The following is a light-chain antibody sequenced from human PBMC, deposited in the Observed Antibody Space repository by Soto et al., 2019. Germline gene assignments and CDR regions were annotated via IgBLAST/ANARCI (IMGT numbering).Light chain of an antibody. J-gene: IGLJ3*02. CDR2: SNN. Sequence: QLVLTQPPSASGTPGQRVTISCSGSSSDIGRNPVSWYQQLPGTAPKLLIYSNNQRPSGVPDRFSGSKSGTSASLAVSGLQSEDEADYYCATWDDSLNGLFGGGTKVTVL. V-gene: IGLV1-44*01. CDR1: SSDIGRNP. CDR3: ATWDDSLNGL.